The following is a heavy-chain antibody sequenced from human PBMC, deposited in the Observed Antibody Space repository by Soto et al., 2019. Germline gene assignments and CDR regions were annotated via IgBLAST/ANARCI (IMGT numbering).Heavy chain of an antibody. D-gene: IGHD3-10*01. V-gene: IGHV3-53*01. CDR1: GFGVSNSY. J-gene: IGHJ5*02. CDR2: LYSGGTT. CDR3: VRDRGGSYWLDP. Sequence: PGGSLRLSCADSGFGVSNSYMSWVRQAPGKGLEWVSILYSGGTTYYADSVKGRFTLSRDNSENTLFLQMNNLRLEDTAVYYCVRDRGGSYWLDPWGQGTLVTVSS.